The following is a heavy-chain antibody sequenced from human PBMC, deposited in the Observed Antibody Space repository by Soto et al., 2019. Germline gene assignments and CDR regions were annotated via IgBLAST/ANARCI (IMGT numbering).Heavy chain of an antibody. J-gene: IGHJ4*02. D-gene: IGHD1-26*01. CDR1: GFTFSLYS. V-gene: IGHV3-21*01. Sequence: EVQLVESGGGLVKPGGSLRLSCAASGFTFSLYSMNWVRQAPGKGLEWVSSISSSGGYIYYTDSVKGRFTISRDNAKNSLYLQMNSLRVEDTAVYYCARDVADGIHSYGYWGQGTLVTVSS. CDR3: ARDVADGIHSYGY. CDR2: ISSSGGYI.